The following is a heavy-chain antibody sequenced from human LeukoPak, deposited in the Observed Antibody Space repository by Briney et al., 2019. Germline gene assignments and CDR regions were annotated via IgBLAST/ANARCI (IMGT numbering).Heavy chain of an antibody. J-gene: IGHJ4*02. CDR2: IIPILGIA. CDR1: GGTFSSYA. Sequence: ASVKVSCKASGGTFSSYAISWVRQAPGQGLEWMGRIIPILGIANYAQKFQGRVTITADKSTSTAYMEPSSLRSEDTAVYYCAKGYGDYYFDYWGQGTLVTVSS. CDR3: AKGYGDYYFDY. D-gene: IGHD4-17*01. V-gene: IGHV1-69*04.